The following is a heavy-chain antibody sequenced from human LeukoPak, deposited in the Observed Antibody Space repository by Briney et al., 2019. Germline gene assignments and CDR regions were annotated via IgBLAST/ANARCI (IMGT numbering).Heavy chain of an antibody. CDR3: ARERVPKYYFDY. CDR1: GGSFSGYY. Sequence: SETLSLTCAVYGGSFSGYYWSWIRQPPGKGLEWIGEINHSGSTNYNPSLKSRVTISVDTSKNQFSLKLSSVTAADTAVYYCARERVPKYYFDYWGQGTLVTVSS. CDR2: INHSGST. J-gene: IGHJ4*02. V-gene: IGHV4-34*01.